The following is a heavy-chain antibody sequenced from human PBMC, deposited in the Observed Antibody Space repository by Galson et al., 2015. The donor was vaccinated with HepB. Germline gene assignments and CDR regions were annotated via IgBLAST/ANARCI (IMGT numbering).Heavy chain of an antibody. CDR2: ISYDGKTS. D-gene: IGHD6-6*01. J-gene: IGHJ4*02. CDR3: AKGDVAYTSSSGGFDF. Sequence: SLRLSCAASGVTFGRYGMHWVRQAPGKGLEWVAIISYDGKTSKYSDSVKGRFTISRDNPKNTHYWQMNSLRNEDSAVYFCAKGDVAYTSSSGGFDFWGQGTRVTVSS. CDR1: GVTFGRYG. V-gene: IGHV3-30*18.